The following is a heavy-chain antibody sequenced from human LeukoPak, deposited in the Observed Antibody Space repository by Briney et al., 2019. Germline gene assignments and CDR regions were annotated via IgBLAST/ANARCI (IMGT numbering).Heavy chain of an antibody. D-gene: IGHD3-10*01. CDR2: IYTSGST. CDR3: ARAPPSLLGVKGALDI. J-gene: IGHJ3*02. V-gene: IGHV4-4*07. CDR1: GGSISSYY. Sequence: PSETLSLTCTVSGGSISSYYWSWIRQPAGKGLEWIGRIYTSGSTNYNPSLKSRVTMSVDTSKNQFSLKLSSVTAADTAVYYCARAPPSLLGVKGALDIWGQGTMVTVSS.